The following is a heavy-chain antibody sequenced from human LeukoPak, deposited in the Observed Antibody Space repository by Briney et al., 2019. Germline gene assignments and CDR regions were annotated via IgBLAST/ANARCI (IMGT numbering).Heavy chain of an antibody. J-gene: IGHJ4*02. Sequence: GGSLRLSCAASGFTFSNSAMSWVRQAPGKGREWVSSVSGSGGSTYYADSVKGRFTISRDNSKNTLYLQVNSLRAEDTAVYYCARADTSGYIYYFDYWGQGTLVTVSS. CDR2: VSGSGGST. D-gene: IGHD3-22*01. CDR3: ARADTSGYIYYFDY. V-gene: IGHV3-23*01. CDR1: GFTFSNSA.